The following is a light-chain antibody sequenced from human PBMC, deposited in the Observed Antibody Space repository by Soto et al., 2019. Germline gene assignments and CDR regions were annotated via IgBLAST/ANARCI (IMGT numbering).Light chain of an antibody. CDR2: DAS. V-gene: IGKV3D-20*01. CDR1: QSVTFNY. J-gene: IGKJ4*01. CDR3: QQYGSAPPLT. Sequence: EIVLKQSPATLSLSPGERATLSCGASQSVTFNYLAWDQQKAGLAPRLLIHDASIRAAGIPDRFSGRGSGTDFTLTISSLEPEDFAAYYCQQYGSAPPLTFGGGTKLEIK.